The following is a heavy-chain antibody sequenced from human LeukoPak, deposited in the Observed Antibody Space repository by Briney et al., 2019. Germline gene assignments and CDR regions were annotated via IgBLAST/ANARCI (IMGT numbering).Heavy chain of an antibody. CDR2: FYHSGST. D-gene: IGHD5-18*01. V-gene: IGHV4-30-4*01. J-gene: IGHJ4*02. CDR3: ARDGGYNYGPLDS. Sequence: PSQTLSLTCTVSGGAITSGDYYWSWIRQPPGKGLEWIGFFYHSGSTYYNPSLKNRVSISVDTSKNQFSLNLRSVTAADTALYFCARDGGYNYGPLDSWGQGILVSVSS. CDR1: GGAITSGDYY.